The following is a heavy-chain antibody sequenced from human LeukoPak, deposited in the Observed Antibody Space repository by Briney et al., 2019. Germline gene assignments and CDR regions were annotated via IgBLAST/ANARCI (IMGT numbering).Heavy chain of an antibody. V-gene: IGHV3-21*01. D-gene: IGHD1-26*01. CDR1: GFTFSSYS. J-gene: IGHJ1*01. Sequence: GGSLRLSSAASGFTFSSYSMNWVRQAPGKGLEWVSSISSSSSYIYYADSVKGRFTISRDNAKNSLYLQMNSLRAEDTAVYYCARGGPYSGSYQPPAEYFQHWGQGTLVTVSS. CDR3: ARGGPYSGSYQPPAEYFQH. CDR2: ISSSSSYI.